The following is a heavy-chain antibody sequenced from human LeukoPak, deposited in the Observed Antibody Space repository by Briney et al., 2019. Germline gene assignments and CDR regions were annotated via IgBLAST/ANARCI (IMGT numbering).Heavy chain of an antibody. Sequence: SVKVSCKASRGTFSSYTISWVRQAPGQGLEWMGRIIPILGIANYAQKFQGRVTITADKSTSTAYMELSSLRSEDTAVYYCASSLSGSYASDYWGQGTLVTVSS. CDR1: RGTFSSYT. J-gene: IGHJ4*02. CDR3: ASSLSGSYASDY. CDR2: IIPILGIA. V-gene: IGHV1-69*02. D-gene: IGHD1-26*01.